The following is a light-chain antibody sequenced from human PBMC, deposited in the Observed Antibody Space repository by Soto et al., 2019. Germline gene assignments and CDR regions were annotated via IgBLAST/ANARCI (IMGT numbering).Light chain of an antibody. CDR3: QQYGGSPMYT. V-gene: IGKV3-20*01. CDR1: QSVGSNY. J-gene: IGKJ2*01. Sequence: EIVLTQSPGTLSLSPGERATLSCRASQSVGSNYLAWYQQKPGQAPRLLIYGASSRATGIPDRFSGSGSATDFTLTISRLEPEDFAVYYCQQYGGSPMYTFGQGTKLEIK. CDR2: GAS.